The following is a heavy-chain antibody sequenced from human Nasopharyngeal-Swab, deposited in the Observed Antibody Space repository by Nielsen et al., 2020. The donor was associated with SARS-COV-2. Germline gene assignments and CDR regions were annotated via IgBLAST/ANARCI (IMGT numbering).Heavy chain of an antibody. CDR3: ARGTIVRNWFDP. CDR2: INHSGST. J-gene: IGHJ5*02. D-gene: IGHD2/OR15-2a*01. CDR1: GGSFSGYY. Sequence: SETLSLTCAVYGGSFSGYYWSWIRQPPGKGLEWIGEINHSGSTNYNPSLKSRGTISVDTSKNQFSLKLSSVTAADTAVYYCARGTIVRNWFDPWGQGTLVTVSS. V-gene: IGHV4-34*01.